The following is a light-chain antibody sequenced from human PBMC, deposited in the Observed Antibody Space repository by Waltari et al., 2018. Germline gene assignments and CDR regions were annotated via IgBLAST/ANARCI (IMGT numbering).Light chain of an antibody. Sequence: QSVLTQPPSVSGTPGQRVTISCSGSRSNIGSNYVYWYQQLPGTAPKLLIYRNNQRPSGFPYRFSGSKSGTSASLAISGLRSDDEADYYCAACDDSLSGRVFGGGTKLTVL. CDR1: RSNIGSNY. CDR2: RNN. V-gene: IGLV1-47*01. J-gene: IGLJ3*02. CDR3: AACDDSLSGRV.